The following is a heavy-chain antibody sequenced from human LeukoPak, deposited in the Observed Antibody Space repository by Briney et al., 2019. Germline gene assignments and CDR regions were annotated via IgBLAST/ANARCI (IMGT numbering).Heavy chain of an antibody. CDR1: GFTFCSYA. CDR2: ISYEGGNK. CDR3: ARGPAYCSSTSCYLIARGEYMDV. J-gene: IGHJ6*03. V-gene: IGHV3-30-3*01. Sequence: GGSLRLSCAAPGFTFCSYAMYWGCPAPGKGLGWGAVISYEGGNKYYADSVKGRFTISRDNSKNSLYLQMNSLRAEDTAVYYCARGPAYCSSTSCYLIARGEYMDVWGKGTTVTVSS. D-gene: IGHD2-2*01.